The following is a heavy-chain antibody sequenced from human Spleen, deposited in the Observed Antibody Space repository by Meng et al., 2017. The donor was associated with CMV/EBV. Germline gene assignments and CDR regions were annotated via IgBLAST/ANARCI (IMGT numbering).Heavy chain of an antibody. CDR3: ARSYHEVQLWSTSFEY. CDR1: GGSISSYY. V-gene: IGHV4-59*01. J-gene: IGHJ4*02. D-gene: IGHD3-10*01. Sequence: SETLSLTCTVSGGSISSYYWSWIRQPAGKGLEWIGYIYYSGNTNYKPSLKSRVTISADTSKNQFSLKLSSVTAADTAIYYCARSYHEVQLWSTSFEYWGQGMLVTVSS. CDR2: IYYSGNT.